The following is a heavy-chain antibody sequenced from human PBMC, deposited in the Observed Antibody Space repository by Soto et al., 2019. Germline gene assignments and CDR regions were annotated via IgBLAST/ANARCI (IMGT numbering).Heavy chain of an antibody. Sequence: ASVKVSCKASGYTFTSYDINWVRQAPGQGLEWMGWISAYNGNTNYAQKLQGRVTMTTDTSTSTAYMELRSLRSDDTAVYYCAREPDPDYGNWFDPWGQGTLVTVSS. CDR2: ISAYNGNT. CDR3: AREPDPDYGNWFDP. J-gene: IGHJ5*02. CDR1: GYTFTSYD. D-gene: IGHD4-17*01. V-gene: IGHV1-18*01.